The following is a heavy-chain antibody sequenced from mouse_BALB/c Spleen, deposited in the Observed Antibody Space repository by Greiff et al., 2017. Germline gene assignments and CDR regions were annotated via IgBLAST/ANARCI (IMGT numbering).Heavy chain of an antibody. D-gene: IGHD2-4*01. CDR1: GFTFSSYA. V-gene: IGHV5-9-4*01. CDR2: ISSGGRYT. J-gene: IGHJ3*01. Sequence: EVKLMESGGGLVKPGGSLKLSCAASGFTFSSYAMSWVRQSPEKRLEWVAEISSGGRYTYYPDTVTGRFTISRDNAKNTLYLEMSSLRSEDTAMYYCARSWGPMITKAWFAYWGQGTLVTVSA. CDR3: ARSWGPMITKAWFAY.